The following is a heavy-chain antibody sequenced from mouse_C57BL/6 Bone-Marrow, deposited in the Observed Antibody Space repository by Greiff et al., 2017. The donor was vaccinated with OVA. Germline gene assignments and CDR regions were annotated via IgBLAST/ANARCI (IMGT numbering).Heavy chain of an antibody. CDR1: GYTFTDYN. J-gene: IGHJ3*01. V-gene: IGHV1-18*01. D-gene: IGHD2-4*01. CDR2: INPNNGGT. CDR3: ARAYYDYLAWFAY. Sequence: VQLQQSGPELVKPGASVKIPCKASGYTFTDYNMDWVKQSHGKSLEWIGDINPNNGGTIYNQKFKGKATLTVDKSSSTAYMELRSLTSEDTAVYYCARAYYDYLAWFAYWGQGTLVTVSA.